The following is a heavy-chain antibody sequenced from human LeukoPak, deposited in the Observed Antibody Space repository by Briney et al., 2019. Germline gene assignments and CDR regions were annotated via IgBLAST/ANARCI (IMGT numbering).Heavy chain of an antibody. D-gene: IGHD2-21*02. CDR3: AKDGNALAYCGXXCYSPXXXY. CDR1: GFTFSSYA. J-gene: IGHJ4*02. CDR2: ISGSGGST. Sequence: GGSLRLSCAASGFTFSSYAMSWVRQAPGKGLEWVSAISGSGGSTYYADSVKGRFTISRDNSKNTLYLQMNSLRDEDTAGYNSAKDGNALAYCGXXCYSPXXXYWGQXXLXTV. V-gene: IGHV3-23*01.